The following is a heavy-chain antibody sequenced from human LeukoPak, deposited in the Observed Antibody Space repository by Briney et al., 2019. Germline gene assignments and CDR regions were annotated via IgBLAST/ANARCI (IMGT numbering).Heavy chain of an antibody. J-gene: IGHJ4*02. D-gene: IGHD1-7*01. CDR2: INHSGST. CDR3: ARGHLRTGTREFDY. CDR1: GGSFNDYF. V-gene: IGHV4-34*01. Sequence: SETLSLTCAVYGGSFNDYFWSWIRQPPGKGLEWIGEINHSGSTKYTASLKSRVAISVDTSKNQFSLKLNSVTATDTAVYFCARGHLRTGTREFDYWGQGTLVTASS.